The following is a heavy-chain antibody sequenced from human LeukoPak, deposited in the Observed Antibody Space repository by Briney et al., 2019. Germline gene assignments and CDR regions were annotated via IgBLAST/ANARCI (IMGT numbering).Heavy chain of an antibody. V-gene: IGHV4-34*01. CDR3: ARGMTIWLRWYFDL. CDR2: INHSGST. Sequence: SETLSLTCAVYGGSFSGYYWSWIRQPPGKGLEWIGEINHSGSTNYNPSLKSRVTISVDTSKNQFSRKLSSVTAADTAVYDCARGMTIWLRWYFDLWGRGTLVTVSS. D-gene: IGHD3-3*01. CDR1: GGSFSGYY. J-gene: IGHJ2*01.